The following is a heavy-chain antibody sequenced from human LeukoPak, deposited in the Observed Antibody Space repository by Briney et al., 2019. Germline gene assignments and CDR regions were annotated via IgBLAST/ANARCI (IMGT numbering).Heavy chain of an antibody. CDR2: IKQDGSQK. J-gene: IGHJ3*02. CDR1: GFTFSSFW. CDR3: ARDRRVGGWGGAFDI. D-gene: IGHD2-21*01. V-gene: IGHV3-7*01. Sequence: GGSLRLSCAASGFTFSSFWMNWVRQAPGKGLEYVANIKQDGSQKYYVDSVKGRFTISRDNTENSLYLQMNYLATDDTAVYYCARDRRVGGWGGAFDIWGQGTKVTVSS.